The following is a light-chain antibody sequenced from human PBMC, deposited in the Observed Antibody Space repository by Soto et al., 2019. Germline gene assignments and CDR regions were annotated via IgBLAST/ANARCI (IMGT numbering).Light chain of an antibody. Sequence: ALTQPRSVSGSPGQSVTISCTGTSSDVGGYNFVSWYQQHPGKAPKFMIYDVSRRPSGVPDRFSGSKSGNTASLTISGLQADDEADYYCCSYAGSYGVVFGGGTKLTVL. CDR3: CSYAGSYGVV. V-gene: IGLV2-11*01. CDR1: SSDVGGYNF. CDR2: DVS. J-gene: IGLJ2*01.